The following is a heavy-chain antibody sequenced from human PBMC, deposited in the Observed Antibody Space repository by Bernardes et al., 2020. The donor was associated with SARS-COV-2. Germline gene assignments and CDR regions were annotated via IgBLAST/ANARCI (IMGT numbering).Heavy chain of an antibody. CDR3: AKDQTPLNRRFDPFDL. CDR2: SSGGPDET. V-gene: IGHV3-23*01. J-gene: IGHJ3*01. CDR1: GLTFDIFA. D-gene: IGHD3-16*01. Sequence: GGSLRLSCTTPGLTFDIFAMSWVRQAPGKGLEWVSPSSGGPDETFYIGSVKGRFTISRDNSRSTLYLEMNSLTAEDTALYYCAKDQTPLNRRFDPFDLWGQGTLVTVSS.